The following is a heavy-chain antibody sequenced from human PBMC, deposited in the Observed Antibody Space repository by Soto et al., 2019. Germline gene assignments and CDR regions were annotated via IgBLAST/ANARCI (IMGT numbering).Heavy chain of an antibody. CDR1: GDSVSSNSAA. V-gene: IGHV6-1*01. CDR3: ARDSAAVAGTEFDY. D-gene: IGHD6-19*01. J-gene: IGHJ4*02. CDR2: TYYRSKWYN. Sequence: PSQTLSLTCAISGDSVSSNSAAWNWLRQSPSRGLEWLGRTYYRSKWYNDYAVSVKSRITINPDTSKNQFSLQLNSVTPEDTAVYYCARDSAAVAGTEFDYWGQGTLVTVSS.